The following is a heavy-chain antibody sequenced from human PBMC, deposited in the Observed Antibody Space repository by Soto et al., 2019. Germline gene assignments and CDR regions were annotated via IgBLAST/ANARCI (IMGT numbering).Heavy chain of an antibody. D-gene: IGHD6-19*01. J-gene: IGHJ6*02. CDR1: GYTFTSYG. CDR3: ARRGHHYSGWPQGGMDV. CDR2: ISAYNGNT. V-gene: IGHV1-18*01. Sequence: QVQLVQSGAEVKKPGASVKVSCKASGYTFTSYGISWVRQAPGQGLEWMGWISAYNGNTNYAQKLQGRVTMTTDTSTRTAYMELRSLRSDDTAVYYCARRGHHYSGWPQGGMDVWGQGTTVTVSS.